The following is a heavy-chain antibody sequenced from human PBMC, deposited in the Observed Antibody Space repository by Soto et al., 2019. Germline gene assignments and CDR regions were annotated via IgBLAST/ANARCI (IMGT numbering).Heavy chain of an antibody. CDR3: AREVYYDILLSPYGMDV. Sequence: QVQLVQSGAEVKKPGASVKVSCKASGYTFTSYAMHWVRQAPGQRLEWMGWINAGNGNTKYSQKFQGRVTITRDTSASTAYMELSRLRSEDTAVYYCAREVYYDILLSPYGMDVWGQGTTVTVSS. CDR2: INAGNGNT. J-gene: IGHJ6*02. D-gene: IGHD3-9*01. CDR1: GYTFTSYA. V-gene: IGHV1-3*01.